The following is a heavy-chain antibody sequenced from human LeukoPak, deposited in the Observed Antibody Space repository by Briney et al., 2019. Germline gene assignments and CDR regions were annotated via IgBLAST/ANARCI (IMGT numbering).Heavy chain of an antibody. Sequence: GGSLRLSCAASGFTFSSYGMHWVRQASGKGLEWVAVIWYDGSNKYYADSVKGRFTISRDNSKNTLYLQMNSLRAEDTAVYYCARDSDYYDSSGYYGYWGQGTLVTVSS. D-gene: IGHD3-22*01. V-gene: IGHV3-33*01. CDR1: GFTFSSYG. CDR2: IWYDGSNK. CDR3: ARDSDYYDSSGYYGY. J-gene: IGHJ4*02.